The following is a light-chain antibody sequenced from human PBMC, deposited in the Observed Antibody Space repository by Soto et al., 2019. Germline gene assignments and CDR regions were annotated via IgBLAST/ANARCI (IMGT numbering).Light chain of an antibody. Sequence: QSVLTQPPSASATHGLRVIISCSGSRSNIGTNSVSWYQQVPGMAPKLLIYRHDQRPSGVPDRVSGSKSGTAASLAISAVQSEDEADYYCASWDDGLSGCVFGGGTKLTVL. CDR1: RSNIGTNS. CDR2: RHD. CDR3: ASWDDGLSGCV. J-gene: IGLJ2*01. V-gene: IGLV1-44*01.